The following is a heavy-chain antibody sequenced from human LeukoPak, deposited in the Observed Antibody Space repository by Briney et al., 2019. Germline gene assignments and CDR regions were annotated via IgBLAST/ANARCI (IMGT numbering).Heavy chain of an antibody. J-gene: IGHJ4*02. D-gene: IGHD4-17*01. CDR2: INHSGST. Sequence: SETLSLTCAVYGGSFSGYYWSWIRQPPGKGLEWIGEINHSGSTNYNPSLKSRVTISVDTSKNQFSLKLSSVTAADTAVYYCARGDYGDYAVDYWGQGTLVTVSS. V-gene: IGHV4-34*01. CDR1: GGSFSGYY. CDR3: ARGDYGDYAVDY.